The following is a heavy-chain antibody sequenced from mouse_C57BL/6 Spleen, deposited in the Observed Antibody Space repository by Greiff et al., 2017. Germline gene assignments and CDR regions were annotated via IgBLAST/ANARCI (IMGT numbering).Heavy chain of an antibody. V-gene: IGHV7-3*01. Sequence: DVMLVESGGGLVQPGGSLSLSCAASGFTFTDYYMSWVRQPPGKALEWLGFIRNKANGYTTASSASVKDRFTTARANSQSILYLQLIALRAEDSAAYCCASYDYSNYGFADWGQGTLVTVSA. CDR1: GFTFTDYY. CDR2: IRNKANGYTT. J-gene: IGHJ3*01. D-gene: IGHD2-5*01. CDR3: ASYDYSNYGFAD.